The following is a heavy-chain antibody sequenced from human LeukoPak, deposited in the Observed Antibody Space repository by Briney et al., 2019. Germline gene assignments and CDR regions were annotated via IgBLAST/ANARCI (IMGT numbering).Heavy chain of an antibody. D-gene: IGHD2-2*01. CDR2: IWYDGSNK. CDR1: GFTFSSYD. Sequence: PGGSLRLSCAASGFTFSSYDMHWVRQAPGKGLEWVAVIWYDGSNKYYADSVKGRFTISRDNSKNTLYLQMNSLRAEDTAVYYCAKESRYCSSTSCYLSDYWGQGTLVTVSS. J-gene: IGHJ4*02. V-gene: IGHV3-33*06. CDR3: AKESRYCSSTSCYLSDY.